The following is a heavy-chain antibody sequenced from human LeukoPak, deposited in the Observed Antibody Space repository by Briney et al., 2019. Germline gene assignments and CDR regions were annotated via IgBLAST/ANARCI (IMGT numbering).Heavy chain of an antibody. V-gene: IGHV3-7*01. J-gene: IGHJ4*02. Sequence: GGSLSLSCVASGFTLGTFWMTWVRQAPGKGLEWVANIKQDESERYYVDSVKGRFTVSRDNAKNSLYLQMNSLKAEDTAVYYCARAVVTDFWTLVGSFDDWGQGTLVTVSA. CDR3: ARAVVTDFWTLVGSFDD. CDR1: GFTLGTFW. CDR2: IKQDESER. D-gene: IGHD3-3*01.